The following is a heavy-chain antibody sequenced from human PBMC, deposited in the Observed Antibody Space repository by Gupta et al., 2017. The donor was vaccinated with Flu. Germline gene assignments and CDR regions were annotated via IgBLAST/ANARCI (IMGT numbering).Heavy chain of an antibody. V-gene: IGHV3-11*01. CDR3: SRGREGRSFDI. D-gene: IGHD3-10*01. Sequence: WIRQAPGKGLEGVSYISSSSNTIYYADSVKGRFTISRDNAKNSLYLQMNSLRAEDTALYYCSRGREGRSFDIWGQGTMVTVSS. J-gene: IGHJ3*02. CDR2: ISSSSNTI.